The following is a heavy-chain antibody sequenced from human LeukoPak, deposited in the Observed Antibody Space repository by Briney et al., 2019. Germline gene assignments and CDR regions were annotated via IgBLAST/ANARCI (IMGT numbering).Heavy chain of an antibody. CDR3: ARGDTVTTFLFDY. V-gene: IGHV3-53*01. Sequence: GGSLRLSCAASGFTFSSYAMSWVRQAPGKGLEWVSVIYSGGSTYYADSVKGRFTISRDNSKNTLYLQMNSLRAEDTAVYYCARGDTVTTFLFDYWGQGTLVTVSS. CDR1: GFTFSSYA. D-gene: IGHD4-17*01. CDR2: IYSGGST. J-gene: IGHJ4*02.